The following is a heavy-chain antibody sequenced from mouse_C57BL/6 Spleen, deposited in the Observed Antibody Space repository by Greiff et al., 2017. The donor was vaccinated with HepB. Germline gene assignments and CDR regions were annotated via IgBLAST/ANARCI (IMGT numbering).Heavy chain of an antibody. D-gene: IGHD3-3*01. J-gene: IGHJ1*03. Sequence: QVQLKQPGAELVRPGSSVKLSCKASGYTFTSYWMDWVKQRPGQGLEWIGNIYPSDSETHYNQKFKDKATLTVDKSSSTAYMQLSSLTSEDSAVYYCARLSQFRYFDVWGTGTTVTVSS. CDR2: IYPSDSET. CDR1: GYTFTSYW. CDR3: ARLSQFRYFDV. V-gene: IGHV1-61*01.